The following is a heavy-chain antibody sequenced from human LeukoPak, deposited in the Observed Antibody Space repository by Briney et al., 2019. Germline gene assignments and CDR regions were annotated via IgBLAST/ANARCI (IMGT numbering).Heavy chain of an antibody. V-gene: IGHV4-34*01. D-gene: IGHD2-21*02. CDR3: AAYGGDWDFDS. Sequence: SETLSLTCAIYNAFDNYYLAVVRQPPGKGLEWIGEITYRGSPNYNPSLKRRAAISRDVSLRQFSLKLRSVTAADTGVYFCAAYGGDWDFDSWGQGTLVIVSS. J-gene: IGHJ4*02. CDR2: ITYRGSP. CDR1: NAFDNYY.